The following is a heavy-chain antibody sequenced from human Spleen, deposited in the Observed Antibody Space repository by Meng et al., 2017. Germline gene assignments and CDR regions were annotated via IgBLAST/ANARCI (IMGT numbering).Heavy chain of an antibody. V-gene: IGHV4-34*01. Sequence: VQLQESGPGLVKSSETLSLICAVHGGSFSGYYWSGIRQPPGKGLEWIGEINHSGSTNYNPSLKSRVTISVDTSKNQFSLKLSSVTAADTAVYYCARGRGYDFWSGYYTTYYFDYWGQGTLVTVSS. CDR2: INHSGST. CDR3: ARGRGYDFWSGYYTTYYFDY. CDR1: GGSFSGYY. J-gene: IGHJ4*02. D-gene: IGHD3-3*01.